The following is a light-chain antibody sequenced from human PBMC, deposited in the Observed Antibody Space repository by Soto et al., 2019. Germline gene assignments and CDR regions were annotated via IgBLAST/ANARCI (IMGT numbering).Light chain of an antibody. CDR3: QKYNSYSWT. Sequence: DIQMTHSPSTLSASVLYRVTITCRASQSISNWLAWYQQKPGKVPKLLIYKASTLESGVPSRFSGSGSGTEFTLTISSLQPDDFATYYCQKYNSYSWTFGQGTKVDIK. CDR1: QSISNW. V-gene: IGKV1-5*03. CDR2: KAS. J-gene: IGKJ1*01.